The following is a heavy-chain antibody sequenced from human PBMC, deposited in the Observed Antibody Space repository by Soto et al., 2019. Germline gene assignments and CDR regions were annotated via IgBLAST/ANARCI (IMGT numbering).Heavy chain of an antibody. CDR3: ARGEIGNGYGMDV. D-gene: IGHD2-8*01. Sequence: SQTLPLSCTVFGGSISRYCWRWIRQPSGKGLEWIGRIYTSGSTNYSPSLKSRVTMSVDTSKNQLSLKLSSVTAADTAVYYCARGEIGNGYGMDVWGQGTTVTVSS. V-gene: IGHV4-4*07. CDR2: IYTSGST. J-gene: IGHJ6*02. CDR1: GGSISRYC.